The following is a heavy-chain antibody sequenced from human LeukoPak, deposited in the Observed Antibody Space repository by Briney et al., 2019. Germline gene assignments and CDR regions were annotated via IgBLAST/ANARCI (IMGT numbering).Heavy chain of an antibody. J-gene: IGHJ3*02. CDR2: IISSSSYI. V-gene: IGHV3-21*01. CDR1: GFTFNIYS. CDR3: ARESGYAFDI. D-gene: IGHD1-26*01. Sequence: PGGSLTLSCAASGFTFNIYSMNWLRQAPGKGLEWISSIISSSSYIYYADSVKGRFTISRDNAKNSLYLQMNSLRAEDTAVYYCARESGYAFDIWGQGTMVTVSS.